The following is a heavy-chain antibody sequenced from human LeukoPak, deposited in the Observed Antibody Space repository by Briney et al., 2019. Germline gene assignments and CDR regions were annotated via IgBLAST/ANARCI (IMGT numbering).Heavy chain of an antibody. Sequence: SETLSLTCTVSGGSISSSSFYWSWIRQPPGMGLEWIGYSHGNGDTNYNPSLKSRVTISVDTSKNQCSLKLTSVTAADTAVYYCARHRAYDSGTYYRWFDPWGPGTLVTVSS. J-gene: IGHJ5*02. CDR2: SHGNGDT. D-gene: IGHD3-22*01. CDR3: ARHRAYDSGTYYRWFDP. CDR1: GGSISSSSFY. V-gene: IGHV4-61*05.